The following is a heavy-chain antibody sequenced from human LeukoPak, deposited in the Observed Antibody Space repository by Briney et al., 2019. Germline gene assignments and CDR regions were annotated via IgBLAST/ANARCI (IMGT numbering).Heavy chain of an antibody. CDR1: GGSIRSSSYY. D-gene: IGHD6-19*01. CDR3: ARQVVAVAGTGYFDY. J-gene: IGHJ4*02. V-gene: IGHV4-39*01. Sequence: SETLSLTCTVSGGSIRSSSYYWGWIRQPPGKGLEWIGGIYYSGSTYYNASLKSRGTISVDTSKNQFSLKLNSVTAADTAVYFCARQVVAVAGTGYFDYWGQGTLVTVSS. CDR2: IYYSGST.